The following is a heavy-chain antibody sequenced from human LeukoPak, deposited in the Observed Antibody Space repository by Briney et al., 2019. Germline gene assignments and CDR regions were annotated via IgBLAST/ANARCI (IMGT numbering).Heavy chain of an antibody. CDR3: ARQYGSGSYDY. V-gene: IGHV5-51*01. Sequence: GESLKISCKGSGYSFANYWIGWVRQMLGKGLEWMGIIYPGDSDTKYSPSFQGQVTISADKSISTAYLQWSSLKASDTAMYYCARQYGSGSYDYWGQGTLVTVSS. CDR1: GYSFANYW. D-gene: IGHD3-10*01. CDR2: IYPGDSDT. J-gene: IGHJ4*02.